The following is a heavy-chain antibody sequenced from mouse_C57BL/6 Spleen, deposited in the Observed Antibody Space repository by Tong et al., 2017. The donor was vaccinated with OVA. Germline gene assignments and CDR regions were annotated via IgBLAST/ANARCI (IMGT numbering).Heavy chain of an antibody. D-gene: IGHD1-1*01. CDR2: INPSSGYT. V-gene: IGHV1-4*01. Sequence: VQLQESGAELARPGASVKMSCKASGYTFTSYTMHWVKQRPGQGLEWIGYINPSSGYTKYNQKFKDKATLTADKSSSTAYMQLSSLTSEDSAVYYCARRHYGRDYFDYWGQGTTLTVSS. CDR1: GYTFTSYT. J-gene: IGHJ2*01. CDR3: ARRHYGRDYFDY.